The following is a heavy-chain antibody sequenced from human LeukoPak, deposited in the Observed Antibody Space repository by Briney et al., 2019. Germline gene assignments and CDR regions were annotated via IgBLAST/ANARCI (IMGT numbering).Heavy chain of an antibody. CDR3: ARGQDNWNDA. CDR1: GGSISSYY. D-gene: IGHD2-15*01. J-gene: IGHJ5*02. CDR2: INHSGST. V-gene: IGHV4-34*01. Sequence: SETLSLTCTVSGGSISSYYWSWIRQPPGKGLEWIGEINHSGSTNYNPSLKSRVTISVDTSKNQFSLKLSSVTAADTAVYYCARGQDNWNDAWGQGTLVTVSS.